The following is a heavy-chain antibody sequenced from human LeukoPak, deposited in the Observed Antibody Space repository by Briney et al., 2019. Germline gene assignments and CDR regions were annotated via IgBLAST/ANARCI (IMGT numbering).Heavy chain of an antibody. J-gene: IGHJ4*02. CDR3: ARLRRVGATPFDY. V-gene: IGHV4-39*01. CDR1: GGSISSSSHY. D-gene: IGHD1-26*01. CDR2: IYYSGST. Sequence: PSQTLSLTCTVCGGSISSSSHYWGWIRQPPGKGLEWIGSIYYSGSTYYNPSLKSRVTISVDTSKNQFSLKLRSVTAADTAVYFCARLRRVGATPFDYWGQGTLVIVSS.